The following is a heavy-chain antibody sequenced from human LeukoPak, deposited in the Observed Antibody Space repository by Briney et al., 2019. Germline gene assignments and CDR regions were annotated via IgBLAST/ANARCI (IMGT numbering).Heavy chain of an antibody. CDR1: GDSISTYY. D-gene: IGHD4-11*01. Sequence: SETLSLTCTVSGDSISTYYWSWIRQPPGKGLEWIGYIYHSGSTNYNPPLKSRVSISVDTSKNQFSLKLSSVTAADTAVYYCARERYSNYNWFDPWGQGTLVTVSS. J-gene: IGHJ5*02. CDR2: IYHSGST. CDR3: ARERYSNYNWFDP. V-gene: IGHV4-59*01.